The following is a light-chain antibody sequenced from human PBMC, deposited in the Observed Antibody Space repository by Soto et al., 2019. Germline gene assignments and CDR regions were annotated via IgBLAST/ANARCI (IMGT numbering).Light chain of an antibody. Sequence: DIQLTQSPSTLSASLGDRVTIACRASQDIGGWLAWYQQKPGKAPKLLIYRASTLEGGIPSRFSGGGSGTEFTLTISSLQPVDSATYYCQQYHTFSKTFGQGTKLEI. V-gene: IGKV1-5*03. J-gene: IGKJ2*01. CDR2: RAS. CDR3: QQYHTFSKT. CDR1: QDIGGW.